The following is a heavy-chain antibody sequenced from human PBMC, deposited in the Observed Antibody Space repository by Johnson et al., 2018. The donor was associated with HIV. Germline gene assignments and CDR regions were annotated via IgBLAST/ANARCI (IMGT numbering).Heavy chain of an antibody. CDR3: TNPDTAMATGAFDI. D-gene: IGHD5-18*01. CDR2: IRYDGSNK. V-gene: IGHV3-30*02. J-gene: IGHJ3*02. Sequence: QVQLVESGGGVVQPGGSLRLSCAASGFTFSTFGMHWVRQAPGKGLEWVAFIRYDGSNKYYADSVKGRFTISRDDSKNTLYLQMNSLKTEDTAVYYCTNPDTAMATGAFDIWGQGTMVTVSS. CDR1: GFTFSTFG.